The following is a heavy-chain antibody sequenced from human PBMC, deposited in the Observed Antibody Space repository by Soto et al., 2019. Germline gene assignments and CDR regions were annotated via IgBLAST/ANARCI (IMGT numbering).Heavy chain of an antibody. CDR2: INAGNGNT. J-gene: IGHJ6*03. V-gene: IGHV1-3*01. CDR1: GYTNTRYA. CDR3: ARDGVLRFLEWLPYYYYYYMDV. D-gene: IGHD3-3*01. Sequence: ASVKVSCKTSGYTNTRYAMHWVRQAPGQRLEWMGWINAGNGNTKYSQKFQGRVTITRDTSASTAYMELSSLRSEDTAVYYCARDGVLRFLEWLPYYYYYYMDVWGKGTTVTVSS.